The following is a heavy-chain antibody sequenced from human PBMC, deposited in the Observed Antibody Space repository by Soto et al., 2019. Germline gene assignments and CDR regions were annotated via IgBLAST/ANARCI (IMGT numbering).Heavy chain of an antibody. J-gene: IGHJ5*02. CDR3: ARSMVRGVKSFDP. Sequence: EVQLVESGGGLVKPGGSLRLSCAASGFTFSSYSMNWVRQAPGKGLEWVSSISSSSSYIYFADSVKGRFTISRDNAKNSLYLQMNSLRAEDTAVYYCARSMVRGVKSFDPWGQGTLVTVSS. V-gene: IGHV3-21*01. D-gene: IGHD3-10*01. CDR2: ISSSSSYI. CDR1: GFTFSSYS.